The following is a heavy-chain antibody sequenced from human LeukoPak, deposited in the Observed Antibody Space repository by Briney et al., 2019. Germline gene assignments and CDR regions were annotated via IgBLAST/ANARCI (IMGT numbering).Heavy chain of an antibody. J-gene: IGHJ6*02. V-gene: IGHV1-69*13. CDR3: ARIEVVPAAILHYYYGMDV. CDR2: IFPIFGTA. Sequence: ASVKVSCKASGGTFSSYAISWVRQAPGQGLEWMGGIFPIFGTANYAQKFQGRVTITADESTSTAYMELSSLRSEDTAVYYCARIEVVPAAILHYYYGMDVWGQGTTVTVSS. CDR1: GGTFSSYA. D-gene: IGHD2-2*01.